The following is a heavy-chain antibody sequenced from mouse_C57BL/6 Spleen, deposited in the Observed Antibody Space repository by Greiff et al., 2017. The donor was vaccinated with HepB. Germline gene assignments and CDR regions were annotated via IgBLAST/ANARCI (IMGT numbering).Heavy chain of an antibody. CDR3: ATPAYYSNYGFAY. CDR2: ISDGGSYT. J-gene: IGHJ3*01. Sequence: EVQLVESGGGLVKPGGSLKLSCAASGFTFSSYAMSWVRQTPEKRLEWVATISDGGSYTYYPDNVKGRFTISRDNAKNNLYLQMSHLKSEDTAMYYCATPAYYSNYGFAYWGQGTLVTVSA. CDR1: GFTFSSYA. D-gene: IGHD2-5*01. V-gene: IGHV5-4*01.